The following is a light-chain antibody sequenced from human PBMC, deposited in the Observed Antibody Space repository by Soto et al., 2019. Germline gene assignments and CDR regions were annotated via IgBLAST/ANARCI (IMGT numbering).Light chain of an antibody. J-gene: IGKJ1*01. CDR2: DAS. V-gene: IGKV1-5*01. CDR3: QQYKSYST. Sequence: DIQLTQSQSTLSASVGDRVTLTCRASQSLNTRLAWYQQRPGKAPKLLIYDASTLESGVPSRFSGGGSGTEFTLTINNLQPDDLATYICQQYKSYSTFGRGTKVDI. CDR1: QSLNTR.